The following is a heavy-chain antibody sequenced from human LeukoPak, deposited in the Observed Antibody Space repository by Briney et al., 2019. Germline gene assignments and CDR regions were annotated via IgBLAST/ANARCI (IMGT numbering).Heavy chain of an antibody. V-gene: IGHV4-61*01. D-gene: IGHD2-15*01. Sequence: SETLSLTCTVSGGSVSSGSYYWSWIRQPPGKGLEWIGYIYYSGSTNYNPSLKSRVTISVDTSKNQFSLKLSSVTAADTAVYYCAGDMRRGSRTRWFDPWGQGTLVTVSS. J-gene: IGHJ5*02. CDR2: IYYSGST. CDR3: AGDMRRGSRTRWFDP. CDR1: GGSVSSGSYY.